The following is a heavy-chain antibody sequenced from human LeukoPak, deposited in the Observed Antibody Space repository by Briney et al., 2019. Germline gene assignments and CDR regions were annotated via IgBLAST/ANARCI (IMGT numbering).Heavy chain of an antibody. CDR3: SRLAKCDGSGYSFDL. CDR1: GDSITTHP. D-gene: IGHD2-15*01. Sequence: SETLSLTCTHSGDSITTHPWSWVRQTSANALDYLGFIDSNGNTNYNHYIKTRVIISSDTSTNQISLTLNSVAAADTAVYYCSRLAKCDGSGYSFDLWGQGMLVTVSS. V-gene: IGHV4-59*11. CDR2: IDSNGNT. J-gene: IGHJ4*02.